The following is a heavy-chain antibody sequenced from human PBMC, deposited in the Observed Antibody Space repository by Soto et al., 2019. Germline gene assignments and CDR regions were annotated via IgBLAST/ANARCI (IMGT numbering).Heavy chain of an antibody. Sequence: PSETLSLTCAVSDGSITTSHWWSWVRQPPGKGLEWIGEICHSGSTSANPSLKSRVTISVDKSKNQFSLKLSSVTAADTAVYLCARTNGDLISFDYWGQGALVTVSS. D-gene: IGHD4-17*01. CDR3: ARTNGDLISFDY. CDR2: ICHSGST. V-gene: IGHV4-4*02. CDR1: DGSITTSHW. J-gene: IGHJ4*02.